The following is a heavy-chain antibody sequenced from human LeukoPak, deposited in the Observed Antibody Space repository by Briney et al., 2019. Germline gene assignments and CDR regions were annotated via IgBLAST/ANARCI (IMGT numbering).Heavy chain of an antibody. Sequence: PGRSLRLSRAASGFTFDDYAMHWVQQAPGKGLEGVSGISWNSGSIGYADSVKGRFTISRDNAKNSLYLQMNSLRAEDTALYYCAKSRAARSDWFDPWGQGTLVTVSS. D-gene: IGHD6-13*01. V-gene: IGHV3-9*01. CDR2: ISWNSGSI. CDR3: AKSRAARSDWFDP. J-gene: IGHJ5*02. CDR1: GFTFDDYA.